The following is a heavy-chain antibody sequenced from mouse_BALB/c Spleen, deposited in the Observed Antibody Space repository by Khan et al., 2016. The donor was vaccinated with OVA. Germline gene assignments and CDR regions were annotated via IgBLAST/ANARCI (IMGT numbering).Heavy chain of an antibody. CDR1: GYAFSNYW. Sequence: QVQLKESGAELVSPGSSVKISCKASGYAFSNYWMNWVKQRPGQGLEWIGQIYPGDGDTSFNGKFRGKATLTADKSSSTAYMQLSSLTSEDSAVYFCARSGYDYFAYWGQGTLVTVSA. D-gene: IGHD2-14*01. J-gene: IGHJ3*01. CDR3: ARSGYDYFAY. CDR2: IYPGDGDT. V-gene: IGHV1-80*01.